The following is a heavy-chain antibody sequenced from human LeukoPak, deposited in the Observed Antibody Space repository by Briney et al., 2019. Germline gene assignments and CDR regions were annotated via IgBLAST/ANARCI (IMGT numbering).Heavy chain of an antibody. V-gene: IGHV4-34*01. CDR3: ATLTGGDDAFDI. CDR2: INHSGST. J-gene: IGHJ3*02. Sequence: SETLSLTCAVYGGSFSGYYWNWIRQPPGKGLEWIGEINHSGSTNYNPSLKSRVTISVDTSKNRFSLKLSSVTAADTAVYYCATLTGGDDAFDIWGQGTMVTVSS. D-gene: IGHD4-23*01. CDR1: GGSFSGYY.